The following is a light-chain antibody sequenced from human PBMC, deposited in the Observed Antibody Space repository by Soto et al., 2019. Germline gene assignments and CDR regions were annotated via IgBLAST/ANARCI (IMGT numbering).Light chain of an antibody. V-gene: IGLV2-14*03. Sequence: QSALTQPASVSGSPGQSITLSCTGTSSDVGAYNSVSWYQQHPGKAPKLIIYDVSTRPSGVSNRFSGSKSGNTASLTISGLQAEDEADYYCSSSTTSTPRVFGTGTKLPVL. CDR1: SSDVGAYNS. CDR3: SSSTTSTPRV. J-gene: IGLJ1*01. CDR2: DVS.